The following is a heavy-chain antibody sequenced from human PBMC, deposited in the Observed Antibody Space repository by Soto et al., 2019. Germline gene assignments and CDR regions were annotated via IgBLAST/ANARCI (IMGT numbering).Heavy chain of an antibody. J-gene: IGHJ4*02. Sequence: PGGSLRLSCAASGFTFCSYGMHWVRQAPGKGLEWVAVIWYDGSNKYYADSVKGRFTISRDNSKNTLYLQMNSLRAEDTAVYYCARGGYRIVVVAAPDYWGQGTLVTVSS. CDR2: IWYDGSNK. CDR3: ARGGYRIVVVAAPDY. V-gene: IGHV3-33*01. CDR1: GFTFCSYG. D-gene: IGHD2-15*01.